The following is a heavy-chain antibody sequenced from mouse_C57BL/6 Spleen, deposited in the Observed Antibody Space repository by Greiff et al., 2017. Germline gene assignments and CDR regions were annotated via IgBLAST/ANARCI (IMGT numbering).Heavy chain of an antibody. J-gene: IGHJ4*01. V-gene: IGHV14-4*01. CDR1: GFNIKDDY. CDR3: TTYDRYYAMDY. D-gene: IGHD2-12*01. Sequence: EVQLQQSGAELVRPGASVKLSCTASGFNIKDDYMHWVKQRPEQGLEWIGWIDPENGDTEYASKFQGKATITADTSSNTAYLQLSSLTSEDTAVYYCTTYDRYYAMDYWGQGTSVTVSS. CDR2: IDPENGDT.